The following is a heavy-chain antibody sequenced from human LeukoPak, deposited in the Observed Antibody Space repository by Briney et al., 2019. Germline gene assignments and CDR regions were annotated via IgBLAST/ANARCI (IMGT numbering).Heavy chain of an antibody. CDR2: INPNSGGT. V-gene: IGHV1-2*02. CDR1: GYTFTGYY. D-gene: IGHD3-10*01. CDR3: AREDLTYYGSGSSYFDY. J-gene: IGHJ4*02. Sequence: ASVKVSCKASGYTFTGYYMHWVRRAPGQGLEWMGWINPNSGGTNYAQKFQGRVTMTRDTSISTAYMELSRLRSDDTAVYYCAREDLTYYGSGSSYFDYWGQGTLVTVSS.